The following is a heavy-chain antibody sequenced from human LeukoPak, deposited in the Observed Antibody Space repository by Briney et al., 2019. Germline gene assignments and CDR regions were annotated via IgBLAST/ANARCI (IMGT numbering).Heavy chain of an antibody. CDR3: ATETTSFFDY. V-gene: IGHV1-3*01. CDR1: GYTFTSYA. CDR2: INAGNGNT. D-gene: IGHD1-1*01. Sequence: ASVKVSCKASGYTFTSYAMHWVRQAPGQRLEWMGWINAGNGNTKYLQKFQGRVTITRDTSASTAYMNLSSLRSADTAVYYCATETTSFFDYWGQGTLVTVSS. J-gene: IGHJ4*02.